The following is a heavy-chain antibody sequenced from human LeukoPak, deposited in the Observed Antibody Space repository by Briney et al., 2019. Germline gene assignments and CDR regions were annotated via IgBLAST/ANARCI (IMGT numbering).Heavy chain of an antibody. CDR1: GFTFTNYG. CDR3: AKGCQYPSGWSSWFDP. D-gene: IGHD2-2*01. J-gene: IGHJ5*02. V-gene: IGHV3-23*01. CDR2: LSGSGDGQ. Sequence: GGSLRLSCSASGFTFTNYGMSWVRQAPGKGLEWVSGLSGSGDGQFYADSVEGRFTISRDIFNNIWYLQMNSLRAKDTAVYYGAKGCQYPSGWSSWFDPRGQGTLVAVSS.